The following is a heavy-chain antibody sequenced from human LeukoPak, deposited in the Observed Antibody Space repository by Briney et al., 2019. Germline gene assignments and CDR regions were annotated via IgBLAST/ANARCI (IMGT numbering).Heavy chain of an antibody. J-gene: IGHJ4*02. CDR1: GVSFSGYY. CDR2: INHSGST. D-gene: IGHD5-18*01. CDR3: ARGGISFGYSYGYGDY. V-gene: IGHV4-34*01. Sequence: PSETLSLTCAVYGVSFSGYYWSWIRQPPGKGLEWIGEINHSGSTNYNPSLKSRVTISVDTSKNQFSLKLSSVTAADTAVYYCARGGISFGYSYGYGDYWGQGTLVTVSS.